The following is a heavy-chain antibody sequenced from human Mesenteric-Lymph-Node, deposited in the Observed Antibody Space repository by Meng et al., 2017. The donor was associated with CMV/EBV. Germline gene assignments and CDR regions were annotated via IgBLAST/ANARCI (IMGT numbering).Heavy chain of an antibody. CDR3: ARDHFDLVCWFDP. Sequence: ASVKVSCKASGYTFTGYYMHWVRQAPGQGLEWMGWINPNTGETNSAPNFQGRVTMTRDTSISTAYMELRGLRSDDTAVYYCARDHFDLVCWFDPWGQGTLVTVSS. CDR1: GYTFTGYY. CDR2: INPNTGET. J-gene: IGHJ5*02. V-gene: IGHV1-2*02. D-gene: IGHD3-9*01.